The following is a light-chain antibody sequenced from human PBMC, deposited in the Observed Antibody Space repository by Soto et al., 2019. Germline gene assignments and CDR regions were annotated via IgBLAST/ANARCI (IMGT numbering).Light chain of an antibody. Sequence: SVLTQPPSVSRAPGQRITISCTGRGSNIGADFDVYWYQQLPGAAPKLLIYGNTNRPSGVPDRFSGSKSGTSASLAITGLQAEDEADYYCQSYDRSLTGVFGTGTKVTVL. CDR3: QSYDRSLTGV. CDR2: GNT. CDR1: GSNIGADFD. V-gene: IGLV1-40*01. J-gene: IGLJ1*01.